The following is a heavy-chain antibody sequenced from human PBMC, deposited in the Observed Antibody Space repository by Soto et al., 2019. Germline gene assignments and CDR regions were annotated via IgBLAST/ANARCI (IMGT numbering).Heavy chain of an antibody. Sequence: SPRLSWPASGFTCSSYSMNCVRQAPEKGLEWVSSISSSSSYIYYADSVKGRFTISRDNSKNTLYLQMNSLRAEDTAVYYCAKDLLQWLVVGHDAFDIWGQGTMVTVSS. CDR1: GFTCSSYS. V-gene: IGHV3-21*04. J-gene: IGHJ3*02. D-gene: IGHD6-19*01. CDR3: AKDLLQWLVVGHDAFDI. CDR2: ISSSSSYI.